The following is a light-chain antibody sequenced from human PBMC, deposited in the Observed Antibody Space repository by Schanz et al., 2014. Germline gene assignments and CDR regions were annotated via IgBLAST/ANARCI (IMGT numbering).Light chain of an antibody. Sequence: QSALTQPTSVSGSPGQSITISCTGTSSDVGGYNFVSWYQHHPGKAPKLLIFDVTSRPSGVSHRFSGSKTGNTASLTISGLQAEDEAYYYCSSYSTSSTLLFGGGTKLTVL. V-gene: IGLV2-14*03. CDR2: DVT. J-gene: IGLJ2*01. CDR3: SSYSTSSTLL. CDR1: SSDVGGYNF.